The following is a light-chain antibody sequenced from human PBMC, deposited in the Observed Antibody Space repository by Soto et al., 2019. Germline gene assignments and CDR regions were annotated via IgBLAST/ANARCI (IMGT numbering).Light chain of an antibody. CDR1: QSVSSSY. CDR2: GAS. Sequence: EGVLTQSPGTLSLSPGERATLSCRASQSVSSSYLAWYQQKPGQAPRLVIYGASSRATGIPGRFSGSGSGTDFTLTISRLEPEDFAVYYCQQYGSSPLTFGGGTKVEIK. J-gene: IGKJ4*01. V-gene: IGKV3-20*01. CDR3: QQYGSSPLT.